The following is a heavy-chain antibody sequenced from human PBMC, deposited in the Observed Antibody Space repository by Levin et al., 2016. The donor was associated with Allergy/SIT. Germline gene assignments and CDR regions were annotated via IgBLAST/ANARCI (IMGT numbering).Heavy chain of an antibody. CDR3: AKGMASGGYYYGTYFFDY. V-gene: IGHV3-23*01. CDR2: TTGSGGTT. J-gene: IGHJ4*02. D-gene: IGHD3-22*01. Sequence: GESLKISCAASGFTFRNYAMTWVRQAPGKGLEWVSTTTGSGGTTYYADSVKGRFTISRDNSMKTLYLQMNSLRGEDTAIYYCAKGMASGGYYYGTYFFDYWGQGTLVTVSS. CDR1: GFTFRNYA.